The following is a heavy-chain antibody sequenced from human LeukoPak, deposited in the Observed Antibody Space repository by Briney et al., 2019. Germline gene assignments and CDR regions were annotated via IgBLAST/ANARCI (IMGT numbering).Heavy chain of an antibody. CDR2: INPNSGGT. Sequence: GASVKVSCKAYGYTFTGYYMHWVRQVPGQGLEWMGWINPNSGGTNYAQKFQGRVTMTTDTSTSTAYMELRSLRSDDTAVYYCARGHIVVVPAALDYWGQGTLVTVSS. D-gene: IGHD2-2*01. CDR3: ARGHIVVVPAALDY. J-gene: IGHJ4*02. V-gene: IGHV1-2*02. CDR1: GYTFTGYY.